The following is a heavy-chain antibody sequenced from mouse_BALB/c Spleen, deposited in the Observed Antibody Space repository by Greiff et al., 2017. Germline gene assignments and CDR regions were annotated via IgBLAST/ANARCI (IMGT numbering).Heavy chain of an antibody. V-gene: IGHV5-17*02. Sequence: EVQRVESGGGLVQPGGSRKLSCAASGFTFSSFGMHWVRQAPEKGLEWVAYISSGSSTIYYADTVKGRFTIARDNPKNTLFLQMTSLRSEDTAMYYCARGRHYAMDYWGQGTSVTVSS. CDR1: GFTFSSFG. J-gene: IGHJ4*01. CDR2: ISSGSSTI. CDR3: ARGRHYAMDY.